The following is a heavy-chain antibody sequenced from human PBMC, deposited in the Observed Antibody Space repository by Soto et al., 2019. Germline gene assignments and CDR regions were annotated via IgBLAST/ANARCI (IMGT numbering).Heavy chain of an antibody. CDR2: ISGSGGST. V-gene: IGHV3-23*01. CDR1: GFTFSSYA. D-gene: IGHD3-10*01. J-gene: IGHJ6*02. Sequence: PVGSLRLSCAASGFTFSSYAMSWVRQAPGKGLEWVSAISGSGGSTCYADSVKGRFTISRDNSKNTLYLQMNSLRAEDTAVYYCAKSYMVRGVTGNYYYGMDVWGQGTTVTVSS. CDR3: AKSYMVRGVTGNYYYGMDV.